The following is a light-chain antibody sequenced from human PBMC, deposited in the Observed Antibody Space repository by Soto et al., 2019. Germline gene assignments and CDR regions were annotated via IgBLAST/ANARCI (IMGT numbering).Light chain of an antibody. CDR1: QSVSSN. CDR3: QQYNNWWT. Sequence: VMSLSPATLSVSQGERATLSCRASQSVSSNLAWYQQKPGQAPRLLIYGASTRATGIPARFSGSGSGTEFTLTISSLQSEDFAVYYCQQYNNWWTFGQGTKVDIK. CDR2: GAS. J-gene: IGKJ1*01. V-gene: IGKV3-15*01.